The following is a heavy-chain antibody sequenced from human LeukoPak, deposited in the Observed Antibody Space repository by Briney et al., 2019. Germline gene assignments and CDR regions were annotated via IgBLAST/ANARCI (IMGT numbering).Heavy chain of an antibody. D-gene: IGHD3-22*01. CDR2: IYYSGST. CDR3: ARLSYHNSSGYPDY. Sequence: SETLSLTCTVSGGSISSYYWSWIRQPPGKGLERIGYIYYSGSTNYNPSLKSRVTISVDTSKNQFSLKLSSVTAADTAVYYCARLSYHNSSGYPDYWGQGTLVTVSS. V-gene: IGHV4-59*08. CDR1: GGSISSYY. J-gene: IGHJ4*02.